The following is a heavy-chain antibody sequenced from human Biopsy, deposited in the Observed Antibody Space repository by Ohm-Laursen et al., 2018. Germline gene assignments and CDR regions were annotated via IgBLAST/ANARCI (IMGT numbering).Heavy chain of an antibody. Sequence: PGLSCAASGFTFGDAWMSWIRQAPGKGLEWVGRIKSKFDGETTDYAAPVKGRFIISRDDSKSTLFLQMNSLKVEDTGVYFCSTGGGDFYYNGMDVWGQGTTVTVSS. D-gene: IGHD3-16*01. CDR3: STGGGDFYYNGMDV. CDR1: GFTFGDAW. V-gene: IGHV3-15*01. J-gene: IGHJ6*02. CDR2: IKSKFDGETT.